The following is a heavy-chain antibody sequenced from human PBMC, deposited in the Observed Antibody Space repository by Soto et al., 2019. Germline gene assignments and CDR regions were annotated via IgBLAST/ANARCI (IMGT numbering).Heavy chain of an antibody. CDR3: ARDSLFNEGTSTSRYYYYGMGV. CDR2: ISFDGINK. D-gene: IGHD2-2*01. J-gene: IGHJ6*02. V-gene: IGHV3-30*04. Sequence: VGSLRLSCAASEFTFSSYAMHRVRQAPGKGLEWVAIISFDGINKHHADSVKGRFTISRDNSRNTLFLQMNSLRPEDTAVYYCARDSLFNEGTSTSRYYYYGMGVWGQGTTVTVSS. CDR1: EFTFSSYA.